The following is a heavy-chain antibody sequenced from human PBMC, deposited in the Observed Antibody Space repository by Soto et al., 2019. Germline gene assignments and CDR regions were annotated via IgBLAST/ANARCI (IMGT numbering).Heavy chain of an antibody. D-gene: IGHD3-22*01. CDR1: GFTFCSYG. CDR2: ISYDGSNK. J-gene: IGHJ5*02. Sequence: PGGSLRLSCAASGFTFCSYGMHWVRQAPGKGLEWVAVISYDGSNKYYADSVKGRFTISRDNSKNTLYLQMNSLRAEDTAVYYCAKDAADYYDSSGYYPNWFDPWGQGTLVTVSS. V-gene: IGHV3-30*18. CDR3: AKDAADYYDSSGYYPNWFDP.